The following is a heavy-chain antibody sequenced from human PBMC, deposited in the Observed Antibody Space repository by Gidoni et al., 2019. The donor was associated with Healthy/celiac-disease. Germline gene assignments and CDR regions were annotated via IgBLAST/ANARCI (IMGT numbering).Heavy chain of an antibody. V-gene: IGHV3-30-3*01. Sequence: VQLVESGGGVVQPGRSLRLSWAASGFTFSSYAMHWVRQAPGKGLEWVAVISDDGSNKYYADSVKGRFTISRDNSKNTLYLQMNSLRAEDTAVYYCAVETYYFDYWGQGTLVTVSS. CDR2: ISDDGSNK. J-gene: IGHJ4*02. CDR3: AVETYYFDY. CDR1: GFTFSSYA.